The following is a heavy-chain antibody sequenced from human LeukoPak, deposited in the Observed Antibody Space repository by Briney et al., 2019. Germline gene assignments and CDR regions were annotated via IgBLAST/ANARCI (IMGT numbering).Heavy chain of an antibody. CDR2: ISGSSNYI. CDR3: ASLVRYCSTTSCSDY. D-gene: IGHD2-2*01. J-gene: IGHJ4*02. V-gene: IGHV3-21*01. Sequence: GGSLRLSCAASGFTFSSYSMNWVRQAPGKGLEWVASISGSSNYIAYADSVKGRFTISRDYAKNSLHLQMDSLRAEDTAVYYCASLVRYCSTTSCSDYWGQGTLVTVSS. CDR1: GFTFSSYS.